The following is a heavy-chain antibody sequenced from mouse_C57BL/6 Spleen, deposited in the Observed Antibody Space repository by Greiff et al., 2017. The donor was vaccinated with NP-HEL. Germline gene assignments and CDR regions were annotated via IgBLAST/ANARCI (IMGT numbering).Heavy chain of an antibody. CDR1: GYTFTSYG. V-gene: IGHV1-81*01. J-gene: IGHJ2*01. D-gene: IGHD1-1*01. Sequence: VQVVESGAELARPGASVKLSCKASGYTFTSYGISWVKQRTGQGLEWIGAIHPSGGNTYYNEKFKGKATLTADKSSSTAYMELCSLTSEDAAVYVCASGGSSYEYWGQGTTLTVSS. CDR3: ASGGSSYEY. CDR2: IHPSGGNT.